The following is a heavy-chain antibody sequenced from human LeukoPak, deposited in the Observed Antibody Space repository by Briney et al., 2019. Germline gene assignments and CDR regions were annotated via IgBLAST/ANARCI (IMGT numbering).Heavy chain of an antibody. J-gene: IGHJ5*02. Sequence: ASVKVSCKASGYTFTSYGISWVRQAPGQGLKWMGWISAYNGNTNYAQKLQGRVTMTTDTSTSTAYMELRSLRSDDTAVYYCARDPIPYCSRTSCYRNWFDPWGQGTLVTVSS. V-gene: IGHV1-18*01. CDR1: GYTFTSYG. CDR3: ARDPIPYCSRTSCYRNWFDP. CDR2: ISAYNGNT. D-gene: IGHD2-2*01.